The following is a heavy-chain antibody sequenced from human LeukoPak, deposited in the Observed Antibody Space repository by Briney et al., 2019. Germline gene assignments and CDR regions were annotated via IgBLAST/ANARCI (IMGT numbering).Heavy chain of an antibody. CDR3: ARDKPAAGTRPYCQH. CDR2: IIPIFGTA. CDR1: GGTFSSYA. J-gene: IGHJ1*01. V-gene: IGHV1-69*06. Sequence: SVKVSCKASGGTFSSYAISWVRQAPGQGLEWMGGIIPIFGTANYAQKFQGRVTITADKSTSTAYMELSSLRSEDTAVYYCARDKPAAGTRPYCQHWGQGTLVTVSS. D-gene: IGHD6-13*01.